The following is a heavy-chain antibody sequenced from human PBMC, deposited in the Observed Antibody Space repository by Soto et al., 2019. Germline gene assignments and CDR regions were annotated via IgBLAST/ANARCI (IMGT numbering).Heavy chain of an antibody. D-gene: IGHD2-21*02. Sequence: GGSLRLSCAASGFSFTNFSMSWVRQAPGKGLEWVAGIGASGDITWYADSVKGRLSISRDNSKNTLYLQLNSLRFEDTAVYYCAKDDFTDRGDDYFDYWGPGTLVTVSS. J-gene: IGHJ4*02. CDR3: AKDDFTDRGDDYFDY. CDR1: GFSFTNFS. V-gene: IGHV3-23*01. CDR2: IGASGDIT.